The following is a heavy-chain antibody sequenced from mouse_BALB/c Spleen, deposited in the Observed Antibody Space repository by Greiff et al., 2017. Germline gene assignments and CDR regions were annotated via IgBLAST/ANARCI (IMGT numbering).Heavy chain of an antibody. J-gene: IGHJ2*01. CDR3: ARTPHYYGSSQYYFDY. CDR2: ISSGSSTI. Sequence: EVNVVESGGGLVQPGGSRKLSCAASGFTFSSFGMHWVRQAPEKGLEWVAYISSGSSTIYYADTVKGRFTISRDNPKNTLFLQMTSLRSEDTAMYYCARTPHYYGSSQYYFDYWGQGTTLTVSS. CDR1: GFTFSSFG. V-gene: IGHV5-17*02. D-gene: IGHD1-1*01.